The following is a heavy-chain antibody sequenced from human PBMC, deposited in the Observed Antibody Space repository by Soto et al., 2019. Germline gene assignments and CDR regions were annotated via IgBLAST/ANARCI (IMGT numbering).Heavy chain of an antibody. V-gene: IGHV3-30*18. Sequence: QVQLVESGGGVVQPGRSLRLSCAASGFTFSSYGMHWVRQAPGKGLEWVAVISYDGSNKYYADSVKGRFTISRDNSKNTLERQRNSLRAEDTAVYYGAKEQGVAAGTGGVDYWGQGTLVTVSS. J-gene: IGHJ4*02. CDR1: GFTFSSYG. CDR3: AKEQGVAAGTGGVDY. CDR2: ISYDGSNK. D-gene: IGHD1-1*01.